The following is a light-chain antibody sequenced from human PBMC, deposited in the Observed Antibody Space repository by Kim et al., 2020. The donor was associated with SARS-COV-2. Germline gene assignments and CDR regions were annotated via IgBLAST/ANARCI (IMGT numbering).Light chain of an antibody. Sequence: LSPGARATLSCRASQCVSSSYLAWYQQKPGQAPRLLIYGASSRATGIPDRFSGSGSGTDFTLTISRLEPEDFAVYYCQQYGSSPYTFGQGTKLEI. CDR3: QQYGSSPYT. CDR1: QCVSSSY. J-gene: IGKJ2*01. V-gene: IGKV3-20*01. CDR2: GAS.